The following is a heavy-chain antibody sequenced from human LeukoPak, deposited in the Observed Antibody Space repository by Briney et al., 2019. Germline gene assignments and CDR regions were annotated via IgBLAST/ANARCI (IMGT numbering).Heavy chain of an antibody. D-gene: IGHD5-24*01. CDR1: GFTFSNAW. CDR2: ISIRSSTI. J-gene: IGHJ3*02. V-gene: IGHV3-48*01. CDR3: ARERDGYTHDAFDI. Sequence: QAGGSLRLSCTASGFTFSNAWMSWVRQAPGKGLEWVSYISIRSSTIYYADSVKGRFTISRDNAKNSLYVQMNSLRAEDTAVYYCARERDGYTHDAFDIWGQGTMVTVSS.